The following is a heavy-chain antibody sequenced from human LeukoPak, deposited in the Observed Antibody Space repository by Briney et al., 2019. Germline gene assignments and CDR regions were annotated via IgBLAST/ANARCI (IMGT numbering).Heavy chain of an antibody. Sequence: PSETLSLTCTVSGGSISSGGYYWSWIRQHPGKGLEWIGYIYYSGSTYYNPSLKSRVTISVDTSKNQLSLKLSSVTAADTAVYYCARDFVHGMDVWGQGTTVTVSS. CDR3: ARDFVHGMDV. CDR1: GGSISSGGYY. J-gene: IGHJ6*02. CDR2: IYYSGST. V-gene: IGHV4-31*03. D-gene: IGHD2-21*01.